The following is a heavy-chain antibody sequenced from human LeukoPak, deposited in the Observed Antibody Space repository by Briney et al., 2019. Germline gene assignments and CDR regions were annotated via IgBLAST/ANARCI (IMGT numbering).Heavy chain of an antibody. CDR1: GGSISSGSYY. Sequence: SETLSLTCTVSGGSISSGSYYWSWIRQPAGKGLEWIGRIYTSGSTNYNPSLKSRVTISVDTSKNQFSLKLSSVTAADTAVYYCARASPRDFGVVISSGFDYWGQGTLVTVSS. CDR3: ARASPRDFGVVISSGFDY. D-gene: IGHD3-3*01. J-gene: IGHJ4*02. CDR2: IYTSGST. V-gene: IGHV4-61*02.